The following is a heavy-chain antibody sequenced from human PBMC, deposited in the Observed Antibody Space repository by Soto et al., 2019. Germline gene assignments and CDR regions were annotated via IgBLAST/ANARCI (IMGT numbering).Heavy chain of an antibody. Sequence: ASVKVSCKASGYIFTTYGISWVRQAPGQGLEWMGWISTYNGNTNYAQKLQGRVTMTTDTSTSTAYMELRSLRSEDTAVYYCARLADFWSGYALGYWGQGTLVTVSS. V-gene: IGHV1-18*01. CDR3: ARLADFWSGYALGY. D-gene: IGHD3-3*01. CDR1: GYIFTTYG. CDR2: ISTYNGNT. J-gene: IGHJ4*02.